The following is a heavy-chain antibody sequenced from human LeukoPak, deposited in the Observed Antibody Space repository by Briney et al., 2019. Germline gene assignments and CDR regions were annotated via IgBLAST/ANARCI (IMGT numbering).Heavy chain of an antibody. V-gene: IGHV3-30*02. CDR2: IRYDGSNK. CDR3: AKEAISYGSGSYYIGILFDY. D-gene: IGHD3-10*01. Sequence: GGSLRLSCAVSGFTFSSYGTHWVRQAPGKGLEWVAFIRYDGSNKYYADSVKGRFTISRDNSKNTLYLQMNSLRAEDTAVYYCAKEAISYGSGSYYIGILFDYWGQGTLVTVSS. J-gene: IGHJ4*02. CDR1: GFTFSSYG.